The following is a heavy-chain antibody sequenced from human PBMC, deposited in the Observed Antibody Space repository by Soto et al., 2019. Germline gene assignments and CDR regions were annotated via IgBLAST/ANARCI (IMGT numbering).Heavy chain of an antibody. CDR3: ARGGYEFWSGYHPDYYYYYGMDV. V-gene: IGHV1-69*13. CDR1: GGTFSSYA. CDR2: IIPIFGTA. Sequence: SVNVSCKASGGTFSSYAISWVRQAPGQGLELMGGIIPIFGTANYAQKFQGRVTITADESTSTAYRELSSLRSEDTAVYYCARGGYEFWSGYHPDYYYYYGMDVWG. J-gene: IGHJ6*02. D-gene: IGHD3-3*01.